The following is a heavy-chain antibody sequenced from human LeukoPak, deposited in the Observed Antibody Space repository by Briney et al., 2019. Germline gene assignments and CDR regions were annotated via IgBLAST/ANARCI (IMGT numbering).Heavy chain of an antibody. J-gene: IGHJ5*02. CDR3: ARGSPIVVVPAAIVYNWFDP. CDR1: GGTFSSYA. CDR2: IIPILGIA. Sequence: SVKVSCKASGGTFSSYAISWVRQAPGQGLEWMGRIIPILGIANYAQKFQGRVTITTDESTSTAYMELSSLRSEDTAVYYCARGSPIVVVPAAIVYNWFDPWGQGTLVTVSS. V-gene: IGHV1-69*04. D-gene: IGHD2-2*01.